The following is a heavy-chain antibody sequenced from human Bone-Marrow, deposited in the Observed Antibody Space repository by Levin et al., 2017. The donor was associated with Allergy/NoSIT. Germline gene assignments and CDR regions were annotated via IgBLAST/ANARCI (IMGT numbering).Heavy chain of an antibody. CDR1: GYSFSSYW. J-gene: IGHJ4*02. Sequence: KVSCKGSGYSFSSYWIGWVRQMPGKGLEWMGIIYPGDSDTKYSPSFQGQVTISADRSISTAYLQWSSLKASDTAIYYCARKPPYGRGGYYFDYWGQGTLVTVSA. CDR3: ARKPPYGRGGYYFDY. CDR2: IYPGDSDT. D-gene: IGHD2-21*01. V-gene: IGHV5-51*01.